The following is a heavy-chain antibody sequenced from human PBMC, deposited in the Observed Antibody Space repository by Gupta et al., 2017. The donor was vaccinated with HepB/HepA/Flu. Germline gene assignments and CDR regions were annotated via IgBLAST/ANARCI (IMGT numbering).Heavy chain of an antibody. CDR3: AKYHFSGSYYDFDY. D-gene: IGHD3-10*01. CDR2: ISGGGSTT. V-gene: IGHV3-23*01. Sequence: EVHLLESGGTLVQPGGSLRLSCAASGFTFTHYAMSWVRQAPGQGLQWVSSISGGGSTTFYAISVKGRFTISRDNSKNTLYLQMNSLRAEDTAVYYCAKYHFSGSYYDFDYWGQGTLVTVSS. J-gene: IGHJ4*02. CDR1: GFTFTHYA.